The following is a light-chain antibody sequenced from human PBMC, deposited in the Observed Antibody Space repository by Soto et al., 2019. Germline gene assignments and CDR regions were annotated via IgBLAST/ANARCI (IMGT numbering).Light chain of an antibody. CDR1: QSISTY. Sequence: DIQMTQSPSSLSASVGDRVTITCRASQSISTYLNWYQQKLGKAPKLLIYAASSLQSGVPSRFSGSGSGTDFTLTISSLQPEDFATYYCQLSHHTPYIFGQGTKLEIK. CDR3: QLSHHTPYI. CDR2: AAS. V-gene: IGKV1-39*01. J-gene: IGKJ2*01.